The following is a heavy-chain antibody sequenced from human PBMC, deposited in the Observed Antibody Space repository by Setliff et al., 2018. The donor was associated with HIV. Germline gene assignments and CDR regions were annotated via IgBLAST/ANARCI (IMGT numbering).Heavy chain of an antibody. D-gene: IGHD1-1*01. CDR3: ARGRKFITSRASFYYGLDV. CDR2: FIHSGNT. Sequence: SETLSLTCAVYGDSLNGYSWNWVRQPPGKGLEWIGAFIHSGNTTYNPSVRSRVTTSMDSSMNQFSPKLTSVTAADTAVYYCARGRKFITSRASFYYGLDVWGPGTTVTVSS. CDR1: GDSLNGYS. J-gene: IGHJ6*02. V-gene: IGHV4-34*01.